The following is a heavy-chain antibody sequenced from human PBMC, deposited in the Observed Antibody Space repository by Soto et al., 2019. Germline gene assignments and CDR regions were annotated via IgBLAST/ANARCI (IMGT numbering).Heavy chain of an antibody. CDR2: INEDGSEK. J-gene: IGHJ4*02. D-gene: IGHD3-16*01. Sequence: GGSLRLSCAAAGFRFSLFWMSWVRQTPGKGLEWVANINEDGSEKFFADSVKGRFTISRDNAKNSLSLQMNSLTADDTAVYYCARTGWPQSSYYFDYWGQGTLVTVSS. CDR3: ARTGWPQSSYYFDY. V-gene: IGHV3-7*03. CDR1: GFRFSLFW.